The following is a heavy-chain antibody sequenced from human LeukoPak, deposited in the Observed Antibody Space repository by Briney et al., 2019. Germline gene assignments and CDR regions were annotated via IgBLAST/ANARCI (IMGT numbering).Heavy chain of an antibody. J-gene: IGHJ6*02. CDR2: IYYSGST. Sequence: SETLSLTCTVSGGSISSYYWSWIRQPPGKGLEWIGYIYYSGSTNYNPSLKSRVTISVDTSKNQFPLKLSSVTAADTAVYYCARGGSSSWYSMDVWGQGTTVTVSS. V-gene: IGHV4-59*01. CDR1: GGSISSYY. CDR3: ARGGSSSWYSMDV. D-gene: IGHD6-13*01.